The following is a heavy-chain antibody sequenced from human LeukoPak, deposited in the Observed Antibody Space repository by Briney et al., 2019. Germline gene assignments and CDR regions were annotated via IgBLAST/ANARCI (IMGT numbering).Heavy chain of an antibody. Sequence: PSETLSLTCTVSGGSISSYYWNWIRRPPGKGLEWLAYIYYSGSTNYNPSLKSRVTISVDTSKNQFSLKLSSVTVADTAVYYCGGGYYDSSGYFLLDYWGRGTLVTVSS. CDR1: GGSISSYY. CDR2: IYYSGST. CDR3: GGGYYDSSGYFLLDY. D-gene: IGHD3-22*01. V-gene: IGHV4-59*01. J-gene: IGHJ4*02.